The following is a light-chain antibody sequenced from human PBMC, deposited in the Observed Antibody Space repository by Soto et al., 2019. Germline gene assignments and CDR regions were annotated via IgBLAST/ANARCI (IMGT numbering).Light chain of an antibody. CDR2: EVT. V-gene: IGLV2-23*02. J-gene: IGLJ1*01. CDR1: SSDVGSYNL. CDR3: CTYTGXSTFYD. Sequence: QSALTQPASVSGSPGQSITISCTGTSSDVGSYNLVSWYQQHPGKAPNLMIYEVTKRPSGVSNRFTGSKSGNTASLTISGLQAEDEAEYYCCTYTGXSTFYDFVTGTKVPVL.